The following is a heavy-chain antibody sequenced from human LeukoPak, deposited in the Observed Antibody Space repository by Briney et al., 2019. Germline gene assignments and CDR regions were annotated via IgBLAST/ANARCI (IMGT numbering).Heavy chain of an antibody. J-gene: IGHJ4*02. CDR3: ARASNYYGSGSFNNYFDY. V-gene: IGHV1-2*02. CDR1: GYTFTGYY. CDR2: INPNSGGT. Sequence: ASVKASCKASGYTFTGYYMHWVRQAPGQGLEWMGWINPNSGGTNYAQKFQGRVTMTRDTSISTAYMELSRLRSDDTAVYYCARASNYYGSGSFNNYFDYWGQGTLVTVSS. D-gene: IGHD3-10*01.